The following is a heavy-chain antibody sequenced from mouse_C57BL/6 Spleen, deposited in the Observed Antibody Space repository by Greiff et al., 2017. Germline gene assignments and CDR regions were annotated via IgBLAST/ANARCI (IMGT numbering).Heavy chain of an antibody. J-gene: IGHJ3*01. D-gene: IGHD2-4*01. Sequence: VQLKESGEGLVKPGGSLKLSCAASGFTFSSYAMSWVRQTPEKRLEWVAYISSGGDYIYYADTVKGRFTISRDNARNTLYLQMSSLKSEDTAMYYCTRENYDYDGAWFAYWGQGTLVTVSA. CDR1: GFTFSSYA. V-gene: IGHV5-9-1*02. CDR3: TRENYDYDGAWFAY. CDR2: ISSGGDYI.